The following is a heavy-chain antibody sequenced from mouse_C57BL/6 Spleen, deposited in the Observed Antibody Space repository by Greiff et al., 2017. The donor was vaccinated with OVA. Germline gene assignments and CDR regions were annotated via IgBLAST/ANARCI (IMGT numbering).Heavy chain of an antibody. CDR2: SRNKANDYTT. CDR3: ARDDGSSYAMDY. Sequence: EVKVVESGGGLVQSGRSLRLSCATSGFTFSDFYMEWVRQAPGKGLEWIAASRNKANDYTTEYSASVKGRFIVSRDTSQSILYLQMNALRAEDTAIYYCARDDGSSYAMDYWGQGTSVTVSS. CDR1: GFTFSDFY. V-gene: IGHV7-1*01. J-gene: IGHJ4*01. D-gene: IGHD2-2*01.